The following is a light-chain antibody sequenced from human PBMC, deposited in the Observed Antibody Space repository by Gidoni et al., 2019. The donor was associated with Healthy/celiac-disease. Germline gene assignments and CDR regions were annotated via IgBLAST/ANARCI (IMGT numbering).Light chain of an antibody. V-gene: IGKV1-39*01. J-gene: IGKJ4*01. Sequence: DIQMTQSPSSLSASVGDRVTITCRASQSISSYLNWYQQKPGKAPKLLIYAASSLQSGVPSRFSGSGSGTDFTLTISSLQPEDFATYYGQQSYSTPTFGGXTKVEIK. CDR3: QQSYSTPT. CDR2: AAS. CDR1: QSISSY.